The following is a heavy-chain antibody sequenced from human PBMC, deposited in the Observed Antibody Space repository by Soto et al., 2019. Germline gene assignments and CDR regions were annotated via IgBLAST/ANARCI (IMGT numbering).Heavy chain of an antibody. J-gene: IGHJ4*02. CDR3: ARVGSYHELVSDH. V-gene: IGHV4-31*03. Sequence: QVQLQESGPGLVKPSQTLSLPCTVSGGSISSGVYYWNWIRQYPVKVLEWIGYISYSGSTYYNPSLKSRVTISVDTSKIQVSLKLISVTAADTAVYYCARVGSYHELVSDHCGQGPLVTVSS. CDR1: GGSISSGVYY. D-gene: IGHD3-16*02. CDR2: ISYSGST.